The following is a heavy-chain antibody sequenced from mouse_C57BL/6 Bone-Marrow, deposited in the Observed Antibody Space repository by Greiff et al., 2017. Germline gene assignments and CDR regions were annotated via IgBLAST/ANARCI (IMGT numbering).Heavy chain of an antibody. CDR1: EYEFPSHD. V-gene: IGHV5-2*01. D-gene: IGHD1-3*01. CDR2: INSDGGST. J-gene: IGHJ4*01. Sequence: EVMLVESGGGLVQPGESLKLSCESNEYEFPSHDMSWVRKTPEKRLELVAAINSDGGSTYYPDTMERRFIISIDNTKKTLYRQMSSLRSEDTALYYCARGGVKDAMDYWGQGTSVTVSS. CDR3: ARGGVKDAMDY.